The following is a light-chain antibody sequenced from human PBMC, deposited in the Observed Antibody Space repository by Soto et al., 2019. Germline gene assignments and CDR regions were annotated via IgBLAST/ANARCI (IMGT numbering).Light chain of an antibody. V-gene: IGLV2-14*03. CDR1: SGDVGGYNY. CDR2: DVT. J-gene: IGLJ3*02. CDR3: SSYTSSSTLVV. Sequence: QSALTQPASVSGSPGQSITISCTGTSGDVGGYNYVSWYQQHPGKAPKLMIYDVTNRPSGVSNRFSGSKSGNTASLTISGLQAEVEADYYCSSYTSSSTLVVFGGGTKLTVL.